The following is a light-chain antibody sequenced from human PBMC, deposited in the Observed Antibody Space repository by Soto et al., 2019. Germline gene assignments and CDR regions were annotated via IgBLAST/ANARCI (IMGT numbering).Light chain of an antibody. V-gene: IGKV1-39*01. CDR2: AAS. CDR1: QSISAY. CDR3: QESYSTPSVT. Sequence: QMTQSPSSMSASVGDRVTITCRASQSISAYLNWYQQKPGKAPKLLIYAASSLQSGVPSRFSGSGSGTDFTLTISSLQPEDFATYYCQESYSTPSVTFGPGTKVDIK. J-gene: IGKJ3*01.